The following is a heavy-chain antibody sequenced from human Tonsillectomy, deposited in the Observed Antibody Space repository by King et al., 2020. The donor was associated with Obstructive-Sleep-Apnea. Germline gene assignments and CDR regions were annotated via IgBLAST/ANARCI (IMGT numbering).Heavy chain of an antibody. CDR3: ARQANSYLTLGWFDP. CDR1: GGSISGYY. Sequence: VQLQESGPGLVKPSETLSLTCTVSGGSISGYYWSWIRQPPGKGIEWIAYIYSGGTTNYNPSLKSRVTISVDTSKNLFSLKLNSVTAADTAVYYCARQANSYLTLGWFDPWGQGTLVTVSS. CDR2: IYSGGTT. V-gene: IGHV4-59*01. J-gene: IGHJ5*02. D-gene: IGHD1-26*01.